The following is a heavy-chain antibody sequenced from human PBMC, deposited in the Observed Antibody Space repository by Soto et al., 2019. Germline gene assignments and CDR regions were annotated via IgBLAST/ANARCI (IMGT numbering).Heavy chain of an antibody. J-gene: IGHJ5*02. CDR1: GFPFSRYE. V-gene: IGHV3-30*18. Sequence: QVQLEESGGGVVQPGRSLRLACAASGFPFSRYEIHWVRQVPGRGLEWVALISHDGSNNYYVDSVMGRFIISRDNSKNTVYLQMNSLRTEDTALYYCAKDADFDTRNLHHWGQETLVTVSS. D-gene: IGHD3-22*01. CDR2: ISHDGSNN. CDR3: AKDADFDTRNLHH.